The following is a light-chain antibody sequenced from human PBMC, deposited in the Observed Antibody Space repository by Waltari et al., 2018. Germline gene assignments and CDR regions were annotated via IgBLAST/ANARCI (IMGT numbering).Light chain of an antibody. CDR2: EVT. CDR1: SSDAGNYNL. CDR3: TSYAGNNNVL. V-gene: IGLV2-8*01. J-gene: IGLJ2*01. Sequence: QSALTPPPPASQYPGQSVTIPCTGASSDAGNYNLFPGYQQYPGKAPKLIIFEVTNRPSGVPVRGSGSKSGNTASLTVSWLQTEDEADYYCTSYAGNNNVLFGGGTKLTVL.